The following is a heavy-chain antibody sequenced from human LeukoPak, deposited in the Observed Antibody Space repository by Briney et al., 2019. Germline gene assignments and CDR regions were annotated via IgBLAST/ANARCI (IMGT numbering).Heavy chain of an antibody. CDR3: ARAAVTMVRGVPYYYYGMDV. Sequence: SQTLSLTCAVSGGSISSGGYSWSWIRQPPGTGLEWIGYIYHSGSTYYNPSLKSRVTISVDRSKNQFSLKLSSVTAADTAVYYCARAAVTMVRGVPYYYYGMDVWGQGTTVTVSS. CDR2: IYHSGST. J-gene: IGHJ6*02. V-gene: IGHV4-30-2*01. CDR1: GGSISSGGYS. D-gene: IGHD3-10*01.